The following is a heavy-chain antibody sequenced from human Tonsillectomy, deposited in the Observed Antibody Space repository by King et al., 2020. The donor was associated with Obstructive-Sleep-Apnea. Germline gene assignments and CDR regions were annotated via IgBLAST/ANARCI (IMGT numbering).Heavy chain of an antibody. CDR3: AKDRLPGIFEL. V-gene: IGHV3-23*04. CDR2: ISGSGDSA. D-gene: IGHD6-13*01. J-gene: IGHJ2*01. Sequence: VQLVESGGGLVQPGGSLRLSCAASGFTFSSYAMSWVRQAPGKGLEWVSTISGSGDSASYADSVKGRFTISRDNSKNTLYLQMNSLRAEDTAVYYCAKDRLPGIFELWGRGTLVTVSS. CDR1: GFTFSSYA.